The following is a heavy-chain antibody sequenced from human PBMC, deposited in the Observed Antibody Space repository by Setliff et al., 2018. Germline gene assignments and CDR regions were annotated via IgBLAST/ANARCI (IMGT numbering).Heavy chain of an antibody. CDR2: IIPIFGTT. CDR3: AREGVDTRSSTDYRYYMDV. Sequence: GASVKVSCKASGGTFSTYGITWVRQAPGQGLEWVGGIIPIFGTTNYAQKFQGRVTIITDESTSTAYMELSSLTSADTAVYYCAREGVDTRSSTDYRYYMDVWGKGTTVTVSS. V-gene: IGHV1-69*05. J-gene: IGHJ6*03. D-gene: IGHD5-18*01. CDR1: GGTFSTYG.